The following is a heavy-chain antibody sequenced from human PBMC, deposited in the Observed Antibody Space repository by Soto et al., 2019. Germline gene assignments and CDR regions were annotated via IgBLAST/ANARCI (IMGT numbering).Heavy chain of an antibody. V-gene: IGHV1-18*01. D-gene: IGHD3-9*01. J-gene: IGHJ6*03. CDR3: ARSSLRLLRYFDWLFDVFMDV. Sequence: ASVKVSCKASGYTFTNYGISWVRQAPGQGLEWMGWISAYNGNTNYAQKLQGRVTMTTDTSTSTAYMELRSLRSDDTAVYYCARSSLRLLRYFDWLFDVFMDVWGKGTTVTVSS. CDR1: GYTFTNYG. CDR2: ISAYNGNT.